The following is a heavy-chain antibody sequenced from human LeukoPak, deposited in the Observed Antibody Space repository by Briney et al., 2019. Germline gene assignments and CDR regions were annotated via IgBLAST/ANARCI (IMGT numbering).Heavy chain of an antibody. CDR2: IYHSGSP. CDR3: ARLGYSSSWVDY. V-gene: IGHV4-39*01. D-gene: IGHD6-13*01. J-gene: IGHJ4*02. Sequence: TSETLSLTCTVSGGSISGSSYYWGWIRQPPGKGLEWIGNIYHSGSPYYNPSPKSRFTISVDTSKNQFSLRLSSVTAADTAVYYCARLGYSSSWVDYWGQGTLVTVSS. CDR1: GGSISGSSYY.